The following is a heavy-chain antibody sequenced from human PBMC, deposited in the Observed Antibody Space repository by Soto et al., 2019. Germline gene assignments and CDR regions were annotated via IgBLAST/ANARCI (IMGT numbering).Heavy chain of an antibody. V-gene: IGHV1-3*01. CDR1: GYTFTNYA. CDR2: INAANGNT. Sequence: QVQLVQSGAEVKKPGASVKVSCKASGYTFTNYAIHWVRQAPGQRLEWMGWINAANGNTKYSQKFQGRVSITRDTSASTAYMELSSLRSEDTALYYCACSSSALTGYYSPLYYYYMDVWGKGTTVTVSS. J-gene: IGHJ6*03. D-gene: IGHD3-9*01. CDR3: ACSSSALTGYYSPLYYYYMDV.